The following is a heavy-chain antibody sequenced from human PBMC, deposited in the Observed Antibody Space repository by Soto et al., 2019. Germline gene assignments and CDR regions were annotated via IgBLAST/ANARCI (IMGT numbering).Heavy chain of an antibody. CDR2: INPNTGAT. CDR3: AKEYSSPAAWFDP. J-gene: IGHJ5*02. D-gene: IGHD6-19*01. CDR1: GYVFTDFH. V-gene: IGHV1-2*02. Sequence: QVQLVQSGSVEKKTGASVKVSCKASGYVFTDFHIHWVRQAPEQGLEWMGWINPNTGATNYAQNFQGRVTMTRDTSVTTLYMELRSLKSDDTAVYYCAKEYSSPAAWFDPWGQGTLVTVSS.